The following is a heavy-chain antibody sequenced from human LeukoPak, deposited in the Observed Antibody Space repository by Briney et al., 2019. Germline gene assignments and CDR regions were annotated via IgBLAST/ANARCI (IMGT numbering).Heavy chain of an antibody. V-gene: IGHV3-21*01. D-gene: IGHD2-15*01. CDR2: ISSSSSYI. J-gene: IGHJ4*02. Sequence: GGSLRLSCAASGFTFSSYSMNWVRQAPGKGLEWVSSISSSSSYIYYADSVKGRFTISRDNAKNSLYLQMNSLRAEDTAVYYCARDWVGDCSGGSCYYFDYWGQGTLVTVPS. CDR1: GFTFSSYS. CDR3: ARDWVGDCSGGSCYYFDY.